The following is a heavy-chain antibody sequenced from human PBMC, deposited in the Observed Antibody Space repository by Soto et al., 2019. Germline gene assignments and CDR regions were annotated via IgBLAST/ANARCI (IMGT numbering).Heavy chain of an antibody. CDR2: ISYDGSNK. CDR3: ARDSRASRWGPRGYYDSPHWFDP. V-gene: IGHV3-30-3*01. J-gene: IGHJ5*02. CDR1: GFTFSSYA. Sequence: GGSLRLSCAASGFTFSSYAMHWVRQAPGKGLEWVAVISYDGSNKYYADSVKGRFTISRDNSKNTLYLQMNSLRAEDTAVYYCARDSRASRWGPRGYYDSPHWFDPWGQGTLVTVSS. D-gene: IGHD3-22*01.